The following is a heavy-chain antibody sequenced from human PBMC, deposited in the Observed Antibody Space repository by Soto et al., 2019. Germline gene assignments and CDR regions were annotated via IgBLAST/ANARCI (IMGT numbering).Heavy chain of an antibody. J-gene: IGHJ4*02. V-gene: IGHV1-2*02. D-gene: IGHD3-22*01. CDR2: INPNSGGT. Sequence: ASVKVSCKASGYTFTDYYVHWVRQAPGQGLEWMGWINPNSGGTRSAQKFQGRVTMTRDTSISTAYMELSRLRSDDTAVYYCARRKGDYYDSSGYHYYFDYWGQGTLVTVSS. CDR3: ARRKGDYYDSSGYHYYFDY. CDR1: GYTFTDYY.